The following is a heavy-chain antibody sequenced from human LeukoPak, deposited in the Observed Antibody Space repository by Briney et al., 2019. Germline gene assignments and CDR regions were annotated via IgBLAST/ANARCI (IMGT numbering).Heavy chain of an antibody. CDR1: GYTFTSYD. Sequence: VASVKVSCKASGYTFTSYDINWVRQATGQGLEWMGWMNPNSGDTGYAQKFQGRVTITADESTSTAYMELSSLRSEDTAVYYCARGGYYYDSSGYYPGFSDYWGQGTLVTVSS. J-gene: IGHJ4*02. V-gene: IGHV1-8*01. CDR3: ARGGYYYDSSGYYPGFSDY. D-gene: IGHD3-22*01. CDR2: MNPNSGDT.